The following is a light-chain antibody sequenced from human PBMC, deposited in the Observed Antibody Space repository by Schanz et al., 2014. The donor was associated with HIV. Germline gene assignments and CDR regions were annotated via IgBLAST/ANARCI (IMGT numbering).Light chain of an antibody. CDR3: AGWDDGLNGWV. CDR1: SSNLGSNA. CDR2: NSY. Sequence: QSVLTQPPSASGTPGQRVTISCSVSSSNLGSNAVNSLQPPPGTAPPLLIYNSYHRPSGVPDRFSGSGSGTSASLAISGLQSDDEADYYCAGWDDGLNGWVFGGGTKLTVL. J-gene: IGLJ3*02. V-gene: IGLV1-44*01.